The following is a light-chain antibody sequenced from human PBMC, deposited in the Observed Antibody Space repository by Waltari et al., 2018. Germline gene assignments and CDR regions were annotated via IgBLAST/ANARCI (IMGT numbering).Light chain of an antibody. CDR1: QTINKY. CDR2: VVS. Sequence: DIHMTQSPSSLSASVGDRVTITCRASQTINKYLNWYQQKPGKAPKVLISVVSYLHTGVPSRFSGSGSGTDFTLTISSPQPEDFATYYCQQSDSLPLTFGGGTKVEIK. CDR3: QQSDSLPLT. J-gene: IGKJ4*01. V-gene: IGKV1-39*01.